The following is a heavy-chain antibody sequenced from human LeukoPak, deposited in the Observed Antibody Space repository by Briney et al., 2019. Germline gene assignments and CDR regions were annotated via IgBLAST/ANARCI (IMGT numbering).Heavy chain of an antibody. J-gene: IGHJ4*02. V-gene: IGHV4-38-2*02. CDR1: GYSISSGYY. Sequence: SETLSLTCTVSGYSISSGYYWGWIRQPPGKGLEWIGSIYHSGSTYYNPSLKSRVTISVDTSKNQFSLKLSSVTAADTAVYYCARGRLMDYWGQGTLVTVSS. CDR2: IYHSGST. CDR3: ARGRLMDY. D-gene: IGHD2-8*01.